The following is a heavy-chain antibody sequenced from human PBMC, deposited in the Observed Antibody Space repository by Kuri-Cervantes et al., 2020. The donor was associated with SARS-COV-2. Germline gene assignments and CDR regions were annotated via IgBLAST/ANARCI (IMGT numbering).Heavy chain of an antibody. V-gene: IGHV5-51*01. Sequence: GGSLRLSCKASGYSFSSYWIGWVRQMPGKGLEWMGIIYPGDSDTRYSPSFQGQVTISADKSISTAYLQWSSLKASDTAMYYCARVRGVVPAAMADYWGQGTLVTVSS. J-gene: IGHJ4*02. CDR1: GYSFSSYW. CDR2: IYPGDSDT. D-gene: IGHD2-2*01. CDR3: ARVRGVVPAAMADY.